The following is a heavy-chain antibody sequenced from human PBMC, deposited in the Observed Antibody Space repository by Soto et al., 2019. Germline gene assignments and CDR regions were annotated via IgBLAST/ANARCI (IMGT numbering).Heavy chain of an antibody. CDR1: GVSVSSSSNYY. J-gene: IGHJ3*02. CDR3: ARVERGTATTVVDAFDI. D-gene: IGHD1-1*01. CDR2: MSHSGGT. V-gene: IGHV4-34*01. Sequence: QVQLQQWGAGLLKPSETLSLTCAVYGVSVSSSSNYYWSWIRQPPGKGLEWIGEMSHSGGTHFNPSLKSRVTISVDTSNNHFSVKMSSVTAADAALYYWARVERGTATTVVDAFDIWGPGTMVTVSS.